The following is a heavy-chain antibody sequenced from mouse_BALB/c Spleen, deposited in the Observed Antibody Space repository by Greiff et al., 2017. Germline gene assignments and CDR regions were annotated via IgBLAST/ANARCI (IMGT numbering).Heavy chain of an antibody. J-gene: IGHJ1*01. CDR1: GFSLTGYG. CDR3: ASYYYGSSPYWYFDV. V-gene: IGHV2-6-7*01. CDR2: IWGDGST. D-gene: IGHD1-1*01. Sequence: QVQLKQSGPGLVAPSQSLSITCTVSGFSLTGYGVNWVRQPPGKGLEWLGMIWGDGSTDYNSALKSRLSISKDNSKSQVFLKMNSLQTDDTARYYCASYYYGSSPYWYFDVWGAGTTVTVSS.